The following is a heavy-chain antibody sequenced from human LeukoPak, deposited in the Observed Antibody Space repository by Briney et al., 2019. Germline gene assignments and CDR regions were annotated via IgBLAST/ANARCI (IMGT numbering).Heavy chain of an antibody. CDR2: IYYSGST. Sequence: SESLSLTCTVSGGSISSYYWSWIPQPPGKGLEWIGYIYYSGSTNYNPSLKSRVTISVDTSKNQFSLKLSSVTAADTAVYYCAREQQLVQGFDYWGQGTLVTVSS. J-gene: IGHJ4*02. D-gene: IGHD6-13*01. V-gene: IGHV4-59*01. CDR1: GGSISSYY. CDR3: AREQQLVQGFDY.